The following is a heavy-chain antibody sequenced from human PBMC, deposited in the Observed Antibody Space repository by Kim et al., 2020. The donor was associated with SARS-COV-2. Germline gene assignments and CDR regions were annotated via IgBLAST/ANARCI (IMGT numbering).Heavy chain of an antibody. J-gene: IGHJ4*02. V-gene: IGHV4-39*01. CDR2: GGT. Sequence: GGTYNNPSIKSRITIFVDASKNQFSLTLSSVTAADTAVYYCARSQNHYFDYWGQGTLVTVSS. CDR3: ARSQNHYFDY.